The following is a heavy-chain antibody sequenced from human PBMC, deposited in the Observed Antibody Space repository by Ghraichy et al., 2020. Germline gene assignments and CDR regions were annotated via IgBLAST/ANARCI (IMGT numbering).Heavy chain of an antibody. J-gene: IGHJ6*02. V-gene: IGHV3-74*01. D-gene: IGHD4-23*01. Sequence: GGSLRLSCAASGFTFSSYSIHWVRQAPGKGLVWVSHMNTDGSSTSYADSVKGRFTISRDNAKNTLFLQMNSLRPDDTAVYYCARGRWMDVWGQGTTVTVFS. CDR3: ARGRWMDV. CDR1: GFTFSSYS. CDR2: MNTDGSST.